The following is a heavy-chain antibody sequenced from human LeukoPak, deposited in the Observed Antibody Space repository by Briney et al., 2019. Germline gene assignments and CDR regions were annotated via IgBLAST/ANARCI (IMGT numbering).Heavy chain of an antibody. D-gene: IGHD1-26*01. CDR3: ARDPSKWELPVDY. CDR2: INSDGSST. V-gene: IGHV3-74*01. CDR1: GFTFSTYW. J-gene: IGHJ4*02. Sequence: PGGSLRLSCAASGFTFSTYWMHWVRQAPGQGLVWVSGINSDGSSTSYADSVKGRFAISRDNAKNTLYLQMNSLRAEDTAVYYCARDPSKWELPVDYWGQGTLVTVSS.